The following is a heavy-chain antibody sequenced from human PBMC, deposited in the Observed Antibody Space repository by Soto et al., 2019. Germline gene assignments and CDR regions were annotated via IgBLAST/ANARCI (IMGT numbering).Heavy chain of an antibody. D-gene: IGHD2-2*01. V-gene: IGHV3-74*01. J-gene: IGHJ4*02. CDR2: INSDESSR. CDR1: GFTFGHYW. Sequence: EVKLVESGGGLVQPGGSLRLSCAASGFTFGHYWMHWVRQAPGRGLVWVSRINSDESSRTYADFVKGRFTISRDNARSTLYLQMNSLRAEDTAVYYCARDSSDYASAYGIDYWGLGTLVTVSS. CDR3: ARDSSDYASAYGIDY.